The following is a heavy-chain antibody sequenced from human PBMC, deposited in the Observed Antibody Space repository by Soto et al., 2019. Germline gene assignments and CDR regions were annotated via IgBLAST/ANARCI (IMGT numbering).Heavy chain of an antibody. Sequence: GGSLRLSCTASGFTFSDHYMSWIRQAPGKGLEWIAYITSSSTYSNYADSVKGRFTISRDNAKNSLYLQMNNMRAEDTAMYYCARDGLEFRLPSGPKWIDAWGQGALVTVSS. V-gene: IGHV3-11*06. J-gene: IGHJ5*02. CDR3: ARDGLEFRLPSGPKWIDA. CDR2: ITSSSTYS. D-gene: IGHD3-3*01. CDR1: GFTFSDHY.